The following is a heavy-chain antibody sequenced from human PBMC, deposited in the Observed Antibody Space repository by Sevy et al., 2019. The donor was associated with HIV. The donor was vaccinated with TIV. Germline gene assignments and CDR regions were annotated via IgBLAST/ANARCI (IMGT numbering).Heavy chain of an antibody. D-gene: IGHD2-2*01. J-gene: IGHJ6*02. Sequence: GGSLRLSCAGSGFTFSNYWMSWVRQAPGKGLEWVANIKRDGSEKYHVASVKGRFTISRDNAKTSLYLQMNSLRVEDTAVYYCARDCSSASCLWGMDVWGQGTMVTVSS. CDR3: ARDCSSASCLWGMDV. CDR2: IKRDGSEK. CDR1: GFTFSNYW. V-gene: IGHV3-7*03.